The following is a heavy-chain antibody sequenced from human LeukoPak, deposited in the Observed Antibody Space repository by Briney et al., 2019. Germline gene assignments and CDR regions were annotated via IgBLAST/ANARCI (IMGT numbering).Heavy chain of an antibody. D-gene: IGHD3-3*01. V-gene: IGHV1-2*02. CDR1: GFTLTELS. CDR3: ARPYYDFWSGYDDAFDI. Sequence: ASVKVSCKVSGFTLTELSMHWVRQAPGQGLEWMGWINPNSGGTNYAQKFQGRVTMTRDTSISTAYMELSRLRSDDTAVYYCARPYYDFWSGYDDAFDIWGQGTMVTVSS. J-gene: IGHJ3*02. CDR2: INPNSGGT.